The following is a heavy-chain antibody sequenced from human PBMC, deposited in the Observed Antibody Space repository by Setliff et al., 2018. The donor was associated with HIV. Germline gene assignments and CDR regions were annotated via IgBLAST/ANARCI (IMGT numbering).Heavy chain of an antibody. CDR1: GFTFSSYA. D-gene: IGHD6-19*01. CDR3: AKDLGTYSSGRALDS. CDR2: ISNSESGGRT. Sequence: GGSLRLSCAGSGFTFSSYAMTWVRQAPGKGLEWVSGISNSESGGRTFYADSVKGRFTMSRDNSKNTLYLHMTGLRADDTAIYYCAKDLGTYSSGRALDSWGQGALVTVSS. V-gene: IGHV3-23*01. J-gene: IGHJ4*02.